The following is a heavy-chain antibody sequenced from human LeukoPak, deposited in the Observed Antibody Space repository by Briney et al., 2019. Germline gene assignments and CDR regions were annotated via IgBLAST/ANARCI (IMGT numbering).Heavy chain of an antibody. V-gene: IGHV1-18*01. CDR2: ISAYNGDT. J-gene: IGHJ4*02. CDR1: GYTFTSYG. CDR3: ARDRSYYYDSSDYLDY. D-gene: IGHD3-22*01. Sequence: ASVKVSCRASGYTFTSYGISWVRQAPGQGLEWMGWISAYNGDTNYAQKLQGRVTMTTDTSTSTAYMELRSLRSDDTAVYYCARDRSYYYDSSDYLDYWGQGTLVTVSS.